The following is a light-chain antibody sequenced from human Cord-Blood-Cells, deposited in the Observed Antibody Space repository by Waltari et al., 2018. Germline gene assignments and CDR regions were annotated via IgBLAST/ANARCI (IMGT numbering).Light chain of an antibody. CDR2: LGS. CDR3: MQALQTPLT. CDR1: HIPLHSNGYNY. J-gene: IGKJ4*01. V-gene: IGKV2-28*01. Sequence: DIVMTQSPLSLPVTPGEPASIACRSSHIPLHSNGYNYLDWYLQKPGQSPQLLIYLGSNRASGVPDRFSGSGSGTDFTLKISRVEAEDVGVYYCMQALQTPLTFGGGTKVEIK.